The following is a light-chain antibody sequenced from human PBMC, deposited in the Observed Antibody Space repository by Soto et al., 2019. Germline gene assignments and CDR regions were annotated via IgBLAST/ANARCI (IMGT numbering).Light chain of an antibody. V-gene: IGLV2-23*02. CDR2: EVS. CDR1: SSDVGSYNL. J-gene: IGLJ1*01. Sequence: QSALTQPASVSGSPGQSITISCTGTSSDVGSYNLVSWYQQHPGKAPKVMIYEVSKRPSGVPNRFSGSKSGNTASLTISGLKAEDEADYYCCSYAGSSTDVFGTGTKVTVL. CDR3: CSYAGSSTDV.